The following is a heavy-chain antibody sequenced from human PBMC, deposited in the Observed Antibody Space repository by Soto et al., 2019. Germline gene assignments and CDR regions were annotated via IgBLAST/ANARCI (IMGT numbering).Heavy chain of an antibody. Sequence: EVQLVQSGAEVKKPGESLKISCKGSGYSFTSYWIGWVRQMPGKGLEWMGIIYPGDSDTRYSPSFQGQVTISADKSISTAYXQWSSLKASDXAXXXXXXXGXGXDYFNPFDYWGQGTLVTVSS. CDR2: IYPGDSDT. D-gene: IGHD4-17*01. CDR3: XXXGXGXDYFNPFDY. J-gene: IGHJ4*02. CDR1: GYSFTSYW. V-gene: IGHV5-51*03.